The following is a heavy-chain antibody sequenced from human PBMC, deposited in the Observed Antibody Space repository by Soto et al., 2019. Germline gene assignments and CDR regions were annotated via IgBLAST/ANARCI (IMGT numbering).Heavy chain of an antibody. Sequence: QVQLVQSGAEVKKPGTSVKVSCQTSGYTFTRNWVHWVRQAPGQGLEWMGIINPSSQVTNYAQKFEDRVTLTSDTSTSPVHMAPSGLTSEDTAEYYSARDRSDANSGKSYWWLDTWGQGTLVTVSS. J-gene: IGHJ5*02. CDR1: GYTFTRNW. CDR3: ARDRSDANSGKSYWWLDT. CDR2: INPSSQVT. D-gene: IGHD1-26*01. V-gene: IGHV1-46*01.